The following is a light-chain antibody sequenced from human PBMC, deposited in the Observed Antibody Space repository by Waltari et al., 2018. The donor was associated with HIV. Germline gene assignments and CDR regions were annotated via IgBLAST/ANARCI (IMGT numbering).Light chain of an antibody. CDR2: AVD. V-gene: IGLV2-23*02. CDR1: NNNA. J-gene: IGLJ1*01. Sequence: ARAQPAAVSGSPGQSVTIYCEGINNNAVTWYHQHPGKVPRVIMFAVDRRASGISIRVSVYRSCDNAYLMISDLQSDDEADYFCCLFPGYDPPYVFGTGTRVTVL. CDR3: CLFPGYDPPYV.